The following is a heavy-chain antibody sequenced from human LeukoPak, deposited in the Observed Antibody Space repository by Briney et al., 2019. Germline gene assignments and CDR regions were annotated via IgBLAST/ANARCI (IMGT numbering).Heavy chain of an antibody. CDR3: ARADGAFDI. J-gene: IGHJ3*02. Sequence: SETLSLTCTVSGGSISSGDYYWSWIRQPQGKGLEWIGYIYYSESTYYNPSLKSRVTISVDTSKNQFSLKLSSVTAADTAVYYCARADGAFDIWGQGTMVTVSA. CDR1: GGSISSGDYY. V-gene: IGHV4-30-4*08. CDR2: IYYSEST.